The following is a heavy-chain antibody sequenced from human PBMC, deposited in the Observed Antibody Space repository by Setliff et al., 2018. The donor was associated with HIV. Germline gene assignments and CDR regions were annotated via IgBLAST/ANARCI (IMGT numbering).Heavy chain of an antibody. Sequence: ASVKVSCKASGYSFINHAMHWVRQAPGQRLEWMGWINVGSGKTQYSQEFQGRVTITRDTSATTAYMELRSLTSEDTAVYYCARSNELIAARYFDYWGQGTLVTVSS. CDR1: GYSFINHA. CDR2: INVGSGKT. CDR3: ARSNELIAARYFDY. V-gene: IGHV1-3*01. D-gene: IGHD6-6*01. J-gene: IGHJ4*02.